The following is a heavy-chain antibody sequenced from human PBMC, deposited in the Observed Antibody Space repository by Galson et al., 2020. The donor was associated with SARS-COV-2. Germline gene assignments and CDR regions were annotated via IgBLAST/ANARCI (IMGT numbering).Heavy chain of an antibody. J-gene: IGHJ4*02. V-gene: IGHV3-7*01. CDR3: ARTEQIQLWFPFFDY. CDR1: GFTFSYYW. Sequence: GGSLRLSCAAAGFTFSYYWMSWVRQAPGKGLEWVASIKQDGSEKYYMDSVKGRFTISRDNAKNSVYLQMNSLRAEDTAVYYCARTEQIQLWFPFFDYWGQGTLVTVSS. D-gene: IGHD5-18*01. CDR2: IKQDGSEK.